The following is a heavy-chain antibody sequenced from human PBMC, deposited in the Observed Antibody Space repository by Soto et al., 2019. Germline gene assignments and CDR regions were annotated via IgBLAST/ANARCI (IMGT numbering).Heavy chain of an antibody. CDR1: GFTINAYY. CDR3: VKSGDTYNLLDY. CDR2: SSNSGSFT. J-gene: IGHJ4*02. D-gene: IGHD2-21*02. Sequence: AGSLRLACAASGFTINAYYMSWIRQSPGKGLEWIGYSSNSGSFTRYSDSVKGQFSISRDNAKSSLYLQISGLRGDDTATYYCVKSGDTYNLLDYWGQGTPVTVSS. V-gene: IGHV3-11*06.